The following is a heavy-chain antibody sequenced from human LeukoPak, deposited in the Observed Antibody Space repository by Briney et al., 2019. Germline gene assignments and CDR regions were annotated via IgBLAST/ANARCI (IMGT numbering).Heavy chain of an antibody. CDR2: IYTNGGA. CDR1: GGSVTSGNYY. CDR3: AREPPGY. J-gene: IGHJ4*02. Sequence: PSETLSLTCTVSGGSVTSGNYYWNWIRQPAGKGLEWIGRIYTNGGASYNPSLKSRVTISIDASKNQFSLKLSSMTAADTAVYYCAREPPGYWGQGILVTVSS. V-gene: IGHV4-61*02.